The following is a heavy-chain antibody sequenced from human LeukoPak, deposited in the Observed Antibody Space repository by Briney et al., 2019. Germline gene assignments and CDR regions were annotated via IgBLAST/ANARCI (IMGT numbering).Heavy chain of an antibody. CDR2: ISYDGSNK. J-gene: IGHJ4*02. D-gene: IGHD6-6*01. CDR1: GFTFSSYG. Sequence: GGSLRLSCAASGFTFSSYGMHWVRQAPGKGLEWVAVISYDGSNKYYADSVKGRFTISRDSSKNTLYLQMNSLRAEDTAVYYCAKGSSSSDYWGQGTLVTVSS. CDR3: AKGSSSSDY. V-gene: IGHV3-30*18.